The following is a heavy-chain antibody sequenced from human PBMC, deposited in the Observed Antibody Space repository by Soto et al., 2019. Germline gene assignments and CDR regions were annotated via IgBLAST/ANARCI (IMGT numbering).Heavy chain of an antibody. Sequence: QVQLVQSGAEVKKPGSSMKVSCKASGGTFSSYTISWVRQAPGQGLEWMGRSIPILGIANYAQKFQGRVTITADKSTSTAYMALSSPRSEYTAVYYCARDHRGGIFYYYYCMDVWGQGTTVTVSS. CDR3: ARDHRGGIFYYYYCMDV. D-gene: IGHD1-26*01. CDR2: SIPILGIA. CDR1: GGTFSSYT. V-gene: IGHV1-69*08. J-gene: IGHJ6*02.